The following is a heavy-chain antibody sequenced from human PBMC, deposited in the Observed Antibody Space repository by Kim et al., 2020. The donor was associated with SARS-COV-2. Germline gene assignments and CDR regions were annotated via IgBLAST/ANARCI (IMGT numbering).Heavy chain of an antibody. CDR2: ISYDGSNK. D-gene: IGHD2-21*02. CDR3: ARDQEETVVTPLYYFDY. J-gene: IGHJ4*02. Sequence: GGSLRLSCAASGFTFSSYAMHWVRQAPGKGLEWVAVISYDGSNKYYADSVKGRFTISRDNSKNTLYLQMNSLRAEDTAVYYCARDQEETVVTPLYYFDYWGQGTLVTVSS. V-gene: IGHV3-30-3*01. CDR1: GFTFSSYA.